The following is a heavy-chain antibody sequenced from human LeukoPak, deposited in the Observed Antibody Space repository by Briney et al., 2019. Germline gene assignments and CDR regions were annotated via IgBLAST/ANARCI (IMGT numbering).Heavy chain of an antibody. CDR3: ARSTSSEYDIYHFGY. Sequence: PGGSLRLSCAASGFTVSSEYMNWVRQAPGKGLEWGSVIYGGGNTYYADSVKGRFSISRDNSKNTLYLQMNSLRAEDTAVYYCARSTSSEYDIYHFGYWGQGTLVTVSS. J-gene: IGHJ4*02. D-gene: IGHD3-9*01. V-gene: IGHV3-66*01. CDR1: GFTVSSEY. CDR2: IYGGGNT.